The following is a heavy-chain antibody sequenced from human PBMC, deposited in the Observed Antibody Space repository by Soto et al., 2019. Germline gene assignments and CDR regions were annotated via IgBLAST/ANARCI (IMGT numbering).Heavy chain of an antibody. CDR3: AINLFSGQQFPNRSDP. V-gene: IGHV3-33*01. Sequence: QVQLVESGGGVVQPGRSLRLSCAASGITFSDYGMHWVRQAPGKGLEWLAVIWYDGGNKFYGDSAKGRFTISRDNSKNDVYLQMNSLRVDDTAVCYSAINLFSGQQFPNRSDPWGQGTLVTVSS. CDR2: IWYDGGNK. J-gene: IGHJ5*02. CDR1: GITFSDYG. D-gene: IGHD6-13*01.